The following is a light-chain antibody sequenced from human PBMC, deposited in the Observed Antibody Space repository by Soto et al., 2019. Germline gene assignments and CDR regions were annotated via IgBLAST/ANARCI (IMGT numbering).Light chain of an antibody. V-gene: IGKV3-20*01. CDR3: QQYGTSPLT. J-gene: IGKJ4*01. CDR2: SAS. CDR1: QTVSSNY. Sequence: ILLTQSPGTLSLSPGERATLSFRASQTVSSNYLAWYQQKPGQAPRLLIYSASTRATGIPDRFSGSGSGTDFTLTISRLEPEDFAVYYCQQYGTSPLTFGGGTKVDIK.